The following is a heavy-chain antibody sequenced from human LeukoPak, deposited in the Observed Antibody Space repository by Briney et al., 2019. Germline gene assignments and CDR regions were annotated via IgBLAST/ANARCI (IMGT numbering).Heavy chain of an antibody. CDR3: ARHYASGSDYMDV. D-gene: IGHD3-10*01. Sequence: GESLKISFKASGYSFTSYWIGWVRPMPGKGLEWMGIIYPGDSDTRYSPSFQGQVTISADKSISTAYLQWSSLKASDTAMYYCARHYASGSDYMDVWGKGTTVTISS. V-gene: IGHV5-51*01. CDR1: GYSFTSYW. J-gene: IGHJ6*03. CDR2: IYPGDSDT.